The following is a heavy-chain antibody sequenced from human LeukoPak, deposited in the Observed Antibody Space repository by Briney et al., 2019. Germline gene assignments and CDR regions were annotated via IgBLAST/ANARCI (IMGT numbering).Heavy chain of an antibody. D-gene: IGHD2-15*01. Sequence: PGGSLRLSCAASGFTVSSNYMSWVRQAPGKGLEWVSVIYSGGSTYYADSVKGRFTISRDNSKNTLYLQMNSLTAEDTAVYYSERECWSCGSCFRSNPIWYWGQGTLVTVAS. CDR1: GFTVSSNY. CDR2: IYSGGST. V-gene: IGHV3-66*01. CDR3: ERECWSCGSCFRSNPIWY. J-gene: IGHJ4*02.